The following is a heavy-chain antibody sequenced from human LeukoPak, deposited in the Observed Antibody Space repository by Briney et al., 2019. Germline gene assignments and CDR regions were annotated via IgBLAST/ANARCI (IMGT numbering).Heavy chain of an antibody. Sequence: SETLSLTCAVSGGSVTSTNWWTWFRQPPGKGLEWIGEVHLDGKTNYNPSLKSRLVMSADLPENHISLKLTSVTAADTAVYYCAREGGFYRPLDYSGQGTLVTVSS. CDR2: VHLDGKT. V-gene: IGHV4-4*02. D-gene: IGHD6-25*01. CDR1: GGSVTSTNW. J-gene: IGHJ4*02. CDR3: AREGGFYRPLDY.